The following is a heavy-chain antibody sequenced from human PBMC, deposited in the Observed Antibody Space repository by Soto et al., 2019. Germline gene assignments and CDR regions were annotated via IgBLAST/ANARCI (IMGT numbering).Heavy chain of an antibody. CDR3: ARVWQWLVENGMDV. CDR2: IWYDGSNK. J-gene: IGHJ6*02. CDR1: GFTFSSYG. Sequence: GGSLRLCWAASGFTFSSYGMHWVRQAPGKGLEWVAVIWYDGSNKYYADSVKGRFTISRDNSKNTLYLQMNSLRAEDTAVYYCARVWQWLVENGMDVWGQGT. V-gene: IGHV3-33*01. D-gene: IGHD6-19*01.